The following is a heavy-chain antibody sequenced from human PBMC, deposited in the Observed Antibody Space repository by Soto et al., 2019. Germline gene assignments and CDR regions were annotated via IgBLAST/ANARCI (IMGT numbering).Heavy chain of an antibody. CDR2: IYYSGST. D-gene: IGHD3-22*01. CDR1: GGSISSGGYY. Sequence: PSETLSLTCTVSGGSISSGGYYWSWIRQHPGKGLEWIGYIYYSGSTYYNPSLKSRVTISVDTSKNQFSLKLSSVTAADTAVYYCLSQGGYYDSSGATMDVWGQGTTVTVSS. J-gene: IGHJ6*02. V-gene: IGHV4-31*03. CDR3: LSQGGYYDSSGATMDV.